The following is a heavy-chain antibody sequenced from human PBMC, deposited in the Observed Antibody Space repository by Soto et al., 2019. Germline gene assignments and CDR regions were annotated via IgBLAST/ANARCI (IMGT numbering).Heavy chain of an antibody. D-gene: IGHD6-6*01. Sequence: PGGSLRLSCAASGLTFSSYWMSWVRQAPGKGLEWVANIKQDGSEKYYVDSVKGRFTISREKAKNSLYLQMNSLRAEDTAVYYCARSGEYSSSSGSDWFDPWGQGTLVTVSS. J-gene: IGHJ5*02. CDR1: GLTFSSYW. CDR2: IKQDGSEK. CDR3: ARSGEYSSSSGSDWFDP. V-gene: IGHV3-7*01.